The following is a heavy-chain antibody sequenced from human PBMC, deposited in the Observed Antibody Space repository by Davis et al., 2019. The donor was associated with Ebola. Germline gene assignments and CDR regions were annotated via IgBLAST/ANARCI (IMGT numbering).Heavy chain of an antibody. J-gene: IGHJ2*01. CDR3: ARVRVAGLWYFDL. V-gene: IGHV4-39*07. CDR2: IYYSGST. Sequence: SETLSLTCTVSGGSISSSSYYWGWIRQPPGKGLEWIGSIYYSGSTNYNPSLKSRVTISVYKSKNQFSLKLSSVTAADTAVYYGARVRVAGLWYFDLWGRGTLVTVSS. CDR1: GGSISSSSYY. D-gene: IGHD6-19*01.